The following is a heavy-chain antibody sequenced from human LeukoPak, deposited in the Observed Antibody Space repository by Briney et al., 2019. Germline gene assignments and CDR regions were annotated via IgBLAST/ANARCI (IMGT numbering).Heavy chain of an antibody. CDR1: GGSISSGSYY. CDR2: IYTSGST. Sequence: PSETLSLTCTVSGGSISSGSYYWSWIRQPAGKGLEWIGRIYTSGSTNYNPSLKSRVTISVDTSKNQFSLKLSSVTAADTAVYYCAMYGTALDYWGQGTLVTVSS. J-gene: IGHJ4*02. CDR3: AMYGTALDY. D-gene: IGHD5-18*01. V-gene: IGHV4-61*02.